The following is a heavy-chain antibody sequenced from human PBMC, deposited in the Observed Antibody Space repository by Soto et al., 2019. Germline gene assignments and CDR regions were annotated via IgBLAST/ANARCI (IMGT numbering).Heavy chain of an antibody. Sequence: GASVKVSCKASGGTFSSYAISWVRQAPGQGLEWMGGIIPIFGTANYAQKFQGRVTITADESTSTAYMELSSLRSEDTAVYFCARDTGHTAHSIEPFDYWGQGTLVTVSS. J-gene: IGHJ4*02. D-gene: IGHD2-21*01. CDR2: IIPIFGTA. CDR1: GGTFSSYA. CDR3: ARDTGHTAHSIEPFDY. V-gene: IGHV1-69*13.